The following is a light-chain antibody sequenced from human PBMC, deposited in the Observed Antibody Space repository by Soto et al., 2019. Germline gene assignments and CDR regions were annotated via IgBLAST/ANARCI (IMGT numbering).Light chain of an antibody. Sequence: AIRMTQSPSSLSASTGDRVTITCRASQGISSYLAWYQQKPGKAPKLLIYAASTLQSGVPSRFSGSGSGTDFTLTISCLQSEDFATYYCQQYYSYSTLGQGTKVDIK. CDR1: QGISSY. CDR3: QQYYSYST. V-gene: IGKV1-8*01. J-gene: IGKJ1*01. CDR2: AAS.